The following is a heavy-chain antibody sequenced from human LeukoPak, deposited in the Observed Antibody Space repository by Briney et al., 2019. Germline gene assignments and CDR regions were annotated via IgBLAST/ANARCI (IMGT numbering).Heavy chain of an antibody. V-gene: IGHV5-51*01. CDR3: ARQVPPGIAAAGTVDY. CDR1: GYSFTSYW. J-gene: IGHJ4*02. CDR2: IYPGDSDT. Sequence: GESLKISCKGSGYSFTSYWIGWVRQMPGKGLEWMGIIYPGDSDTRYSPSFQGQVTISADKSISTAYLQWSSLKASDTAMYYCARQVPPGIAAAGTVDYWGQGTLVTVSS. D-gene: IGHD6-13*01.